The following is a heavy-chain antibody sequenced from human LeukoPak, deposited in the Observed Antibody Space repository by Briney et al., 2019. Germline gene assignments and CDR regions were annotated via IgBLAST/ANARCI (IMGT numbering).Heavy chain of an antibody. CDR3: ARGSSEGPKYYFDY. CDR1: GYTLTGYY. D-gene: IGHD3-10*01. V-gene: IGHV1-2*02. CDR2: INPNSGGT. Sequence: VASVKVSCKASGYTLTGYYMHWVRQAPGQGLEWMGWINPNSGGTNHAQKFQGRVTMTRDTSISTAYMELSRLRSDDTAVYYCARGSSEGPKYYFDYWGQGTLVTVSS. J-gene: IGHJ4*02.